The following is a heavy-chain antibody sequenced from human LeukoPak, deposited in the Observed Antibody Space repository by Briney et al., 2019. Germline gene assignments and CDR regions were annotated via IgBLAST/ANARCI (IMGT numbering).Heavy chain of an antibody. D-gene: IGHD6-13*01. CDR2: LSGSGGGT. Sequence: GGSLRLSCAVSGITLSNYGMSWVRQAPGKGLEWVAGLSGSGGGTNYADSVKGRFTISRDNSRNTLYLQMNSLRAEDTAVYYCARDSSSGRIDYWGQGTLVTVSS. V-gene: IGHV3-23*01. CDR1: GITLSNYG. CDR3: ARDSSSGRIDY. J-gene: IGHJ4*02.